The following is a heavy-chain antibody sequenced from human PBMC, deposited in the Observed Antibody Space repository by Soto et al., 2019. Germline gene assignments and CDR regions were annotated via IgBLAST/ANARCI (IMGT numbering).Heavy chain of an antibody. V-gene: IGHV1-2*04. CDR1: GYTFTGYY. D-gene: IGHD3-22*01. CDR2: INPNSGGT. J-gene: IGHJ5*02. Sequence: ASVKFSCKASGYTFTGYYMHWVRQAPGQGLEWMGWINPNSGGTNYAQKFQGWVTMTRDTSISTAYMELSRLRSDDTAVYYCAREGYYYDSSGSTNWFDPWGQGTLVTVSS. CDR3: AREGYYYDSSGSTNWFDP.